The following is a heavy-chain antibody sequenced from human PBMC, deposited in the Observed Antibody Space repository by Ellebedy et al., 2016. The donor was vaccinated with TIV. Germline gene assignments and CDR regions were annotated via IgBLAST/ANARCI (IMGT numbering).Heavy chain of an antibody. CDR2: IYYSGST. D-gene: IGHD1-14*01. Sequence: MPSETLSLTCTVSGGXXXSYSXXWXXXXPGKGLECIGYIYYSGSTNYNPSLKSRVTISVDTSKNQFSLKLSSVTAADTAVYYCTKGRVTDARVFDYWGQGTLVTVSS. CDR1: GGXXXSYS. V-gene: IGHV4-59*01. J-gene: IGHJ4*02. CDR3: TKGRVTDARVFDY.